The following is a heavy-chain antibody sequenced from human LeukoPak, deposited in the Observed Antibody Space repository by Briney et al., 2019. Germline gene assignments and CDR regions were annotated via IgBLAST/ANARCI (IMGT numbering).Heavy chain of an antibody. Sequence: PSETLSLTCTVSGGSISSGSYYWGWIRQPPGKGLEWIGSSHYSGSTYYNPSLKSRVTISGDTSKNQFSLKLTSVTAADTAVYYCARTLSPPGYYGSGTYIMDVWGKGTTVTVSS. CDR3: ARTLSPPGYYGSGTYIMDV. CDR2: SHYSGST. CDR1: GGSISSGSYY. D-gene: IGHD3-10*01. V-gene: IGHV4-39*07. J-gene: IGHJ6*04.